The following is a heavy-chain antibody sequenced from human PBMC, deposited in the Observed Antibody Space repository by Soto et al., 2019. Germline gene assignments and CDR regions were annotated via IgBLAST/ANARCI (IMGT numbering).Heavy chain of an antibody. CDR2: IYYSGST. CDR1: GGSISSSSYY. V-gene: IGHV4-39*01. J-gene: IGHJ5*01. D-gene: IGHD3-3*01. CDR3: SLRGFLECSDRFDF. Sequence: PSETLSLTCTVSGGSISSSSYYWGWIRQPPGKGLEWIGSIYYSGSTYYNPSLKSRVTISVDTSKNQFSLKLSSVTAADTAVYYCSLRGFLECSDRFDFWGQGSLVPVSS.